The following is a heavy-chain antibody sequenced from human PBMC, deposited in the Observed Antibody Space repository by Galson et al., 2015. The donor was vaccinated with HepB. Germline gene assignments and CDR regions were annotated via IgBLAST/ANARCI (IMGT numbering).Heavy chain of an antibody. Sequence: SVKVSCKASGGTFSSYAISWVRQAPGQGLEWMGRIIPILGIANYAQKFQGRVTITADKSTSTAYMELSSLRSEDTAVYYCARENIVVVPAYFDYWGQGTLVTVSS. D-gene: IGHD2-2*01. CDR1: GGTFSSYA. V-gene: IGHV1-69*04. CDR3: ARENIVVVPAYFDY. J-gene: IGHJ4*02. CDR2: IIPILGIA.